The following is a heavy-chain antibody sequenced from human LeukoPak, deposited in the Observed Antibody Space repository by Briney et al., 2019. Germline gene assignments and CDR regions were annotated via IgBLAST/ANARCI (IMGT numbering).Heavy chain of an antibody. CDR1: GGSFSDY. V-gene: IGHV4-34*01. Sequence: PSETLSLTCAVYGGSFSDYWSWIRQPPGKGLEWIGEINDSGSTNYNPSLKSRVTVSVDTSKNQFSLKVISVTAADTAMYYCARGRVIFDSWGQGTLVTVSS. CDR2: INDSGST. CDR3: ARGRVIFDS. D-gene: IGHD2/OR15-2a*01. J-gene: IGHJ4*02.